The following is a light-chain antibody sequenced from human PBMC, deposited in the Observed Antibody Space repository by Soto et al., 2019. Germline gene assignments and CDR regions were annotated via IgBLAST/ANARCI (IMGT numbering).Light chain of an antibody. CDR2: EVS. CDR3: SSYRGSSTLVV. Sequence: QSALTQPASVSGSPGQSITISCTGTSSDVGSYNLVSWYQQHTGKAPKLMIYEVSNRPSGVSNRFSGSKSGNTASLTISGLQAEDEADYYCSSYRGSSTLVVFGGGTKLTVL. V-gene: IGLV2-14*02. J-gene: IGLJ2*01. CDR1: SSDVGSYNL.